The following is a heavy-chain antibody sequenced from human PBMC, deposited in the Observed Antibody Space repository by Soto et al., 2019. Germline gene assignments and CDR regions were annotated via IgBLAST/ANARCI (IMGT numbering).Heavy chain of an antibody. CDR3: ARGRRSFYVDS. CDR1: GYTFINYD. J-gene: IGHJ4*02. D-gene: IGHD3-10*01. V-gene: IGHV1-8*01. Sequence: ASVKVSCKTSGYTFINYDINWVRQAPGQGLEWMGWMNPSNGNAVYAQNFQGRVTMTGNTSMNTAYLDLGSLTFADTAIYYCARGRRSFYVDSWGQGTLVTVSS. CDR2: MNPSNGNA.